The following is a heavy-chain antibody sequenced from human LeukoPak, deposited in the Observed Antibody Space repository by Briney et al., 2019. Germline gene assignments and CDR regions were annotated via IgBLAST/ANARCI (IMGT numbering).Heavy chain of an antibody. D-gene: IGHD2-15*01. V-gene: IGHV1-69*05. CDR2: FITMFGTA. CDR3: ARTPNLPMVAPSIGYYYNHMDV. CDR1: GGTFSSYA. J-gene: IGHJ6*03. Sequence: SVKVSCKASGGTFSSYAISWVRQAPGQGLEWMGGFITMFGTADYAQKFQGRVTITTDESTSTVYMELSSLRSEDTAVYYCARTPNLPMVAPSIGYYYNHMDVWGKGTTVTVSS.